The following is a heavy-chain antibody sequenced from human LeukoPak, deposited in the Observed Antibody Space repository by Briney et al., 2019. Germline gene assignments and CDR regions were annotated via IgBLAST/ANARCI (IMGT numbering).Heavy chain of an antibody. CDR2: ISGSGGST. CDR3: AEDLTPDGRYFDCVLYFDAFDI. CDR1: GFTFTSYA. Sequence: RGGSLRLSCAASGFTFTSYAMSWVRQAPGQGLEWVAAISGSGGSTYYADSVQGRFTISRDNSKNTQYLQMNSLRAEDTAVYYCAEDLTPDGRYFDCVLYFDAFDIWGQGTMVTVSS. V-gene: IGHV3-23*01. J-gene: IGHJ3*02. D-gene: IGHD3-9*01.